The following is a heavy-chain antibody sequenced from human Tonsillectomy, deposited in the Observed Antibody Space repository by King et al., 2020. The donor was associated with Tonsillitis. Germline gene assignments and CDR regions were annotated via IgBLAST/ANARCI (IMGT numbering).Heavy chain of an antibody. CDR3: AKEGGTIFFDY. CDR2: ISWDSTNT. Sequence: VQLVESGGVVIQPGGSLRLSCAASGFTFGDYTMHWVRQSPGKGLEWVSLISWDSTNTYYADSVKGRFSIFRDNSKNSLYLRMNSLNTEDTAFYYCAKEGGTIFFDYWGQGTLVTVSS. D-gene: IGHD2-15*01. V-gene: IGHV3-43*01. J-gene: IGHJ4*02. CDR1: GFTFGDYT.